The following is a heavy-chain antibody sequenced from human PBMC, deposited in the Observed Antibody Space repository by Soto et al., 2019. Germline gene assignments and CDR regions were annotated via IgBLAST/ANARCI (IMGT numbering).Heavy chain of an antibody. CDR1: GFTFSDFY. D-gene: IGHD1-1*01. Sequence: QVQLVESGGGLVKPGGSLRLSCAASGFTFSDFYMSWIRQAPGKGLEWISYISSGSTNIFYADSVKGRFTVSRDNAKNSVNLQMNSLRAEDTAVYYCARDRNAAGSDYWGQGTLVIVSS. V-gene: IGHV3-11*01. CDR3: ARDRNAAGSDY. J-gene: IGHJ4*02. CDR2: ISSGSTNI.